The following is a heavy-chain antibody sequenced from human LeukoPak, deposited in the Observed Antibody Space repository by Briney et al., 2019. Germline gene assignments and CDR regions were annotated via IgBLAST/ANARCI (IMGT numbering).Heavy chain of an antibody. CDR2: IHYSGIT. CDR3: ARPPGFSTSFWD. V-gene: IGHV4-39*01. Sequence: SETLSLTCSASGASTSRRYWSWIRQPPGKGLEWIGSIHYSGITYYKPSLRSRVTISVDTSKNQFSLKLSSVTAADTAVYYCARPPGFSTSFWDWGQGTLVTVSS. J-gene: IGHJ4*02. D-gene: IGHD2-2*01. CDR1: GASTSRRY.